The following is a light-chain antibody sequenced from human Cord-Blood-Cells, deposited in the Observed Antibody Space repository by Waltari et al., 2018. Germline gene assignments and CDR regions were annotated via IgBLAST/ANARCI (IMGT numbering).Light chain of an antibody. CDR1: QSISSH. CDR3: QQSYSTPVT. J-gene: IGKJ3*01. CDR2: SAS. V-gene: IGKV1-39*01. Sequence: DIHMTQSPSSLSASVGDRVTITCRASQSISSHLNWYQQKPGNAPKLLIYSASSLQSGVPSRFSGSGSGTDFTLTISSLQPEDFATYDCQQSYSTPVTFGPGTKVDIK.